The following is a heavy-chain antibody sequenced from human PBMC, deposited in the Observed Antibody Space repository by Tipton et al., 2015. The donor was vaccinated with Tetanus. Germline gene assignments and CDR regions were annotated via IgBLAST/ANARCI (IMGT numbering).Heavy chain of an antibody. J-gene: IGHJ6*02. Sequence: SLRLSCAASGSTFSIYWMHWVRKAPGKGLMYVSRIDSDGSGRTYADFVKGRFTISRDNAKNTVYLQMNSLSAEDTAVYFCAREDIYDSGGLGMDVWGQGTTVTVSS. CDR1: GSTFSIYW. V-gene: IGHV3-74*01. CDR3: AREDIYDSGGLGMDV. D-gene: IGHD3-10*01. CDR2: IDSDGSGR.